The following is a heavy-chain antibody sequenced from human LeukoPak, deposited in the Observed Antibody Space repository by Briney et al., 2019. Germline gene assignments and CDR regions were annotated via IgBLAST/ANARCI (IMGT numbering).Heavy chain of an antibody. CDR2: LSGNGNTI. D-gene: IGHD4-23*01. CDR1: GFTFSSYA. CDR3: AKALYGGHDY. J-gene: IGHJ4*02. V-gene: IGHV3-23*01. Sequence: GGSLRLSCAASGFTFSSYAMSWVRQAPGKGLECVSALSGNGNTIYYADSVKGRFTISRDNSKNTLSLQMNSLRAEDTAVYYCAKALYGGHDYWGQGTLVTVSS.